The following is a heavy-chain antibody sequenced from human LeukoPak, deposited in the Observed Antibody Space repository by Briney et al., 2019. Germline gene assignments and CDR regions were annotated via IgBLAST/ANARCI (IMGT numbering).Heavy chain of an antibody. CDR3: ARVLGYYDSSGYGY. CDR1: GYTFTGYY. D-gene: IGHD3-22*01. CDR2: INPNSGGT. J-gene: IGHJ4*02. V-gene: IGHV1-2*02. Sequence: ASVKVSCKASGYTFTGYYMHWVRQAPGQSLQWTGWINPNSGGTNYAQKFQGRVTMTRDTSISTAYMELSRLRSDDTAVYYCARVLGYYDSSGYGYWGQGTLVTVSS.